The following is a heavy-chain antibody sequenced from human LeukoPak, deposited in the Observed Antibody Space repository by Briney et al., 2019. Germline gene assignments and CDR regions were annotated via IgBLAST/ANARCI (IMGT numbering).Heavy chain of an antibody. CDR1: GFTFSSYA. CDR2: ISYDGSNK. J-gene: IGHJ4*02. Sequence: QPGGSLRLSCAASGFTFSSYAMHWVRQAPGKGLEWVAVISYDGSNKYYADSVKGRFTISRDNSKNTLYLQMNSLRAEDTAVYYCARDFWSGYYFDYWGQGTLVTVSS. CDR3: ARDFWSGYYFDY. V-gene: IGHV3-30-3*01. D-gene: IGHD3-3*01.